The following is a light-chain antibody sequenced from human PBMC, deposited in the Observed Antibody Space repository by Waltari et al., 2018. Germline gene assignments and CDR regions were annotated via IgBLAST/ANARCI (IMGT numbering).Light chain of an antibody. V-gene: IGKV1D-12*01. CDR3: QQADSCPIT. J-gene: IGKJ5*01. CDR2: AAS. CDR1: QGISSW. Sequence: DIQMTQSPSSVSASVGDRVTITWRASQGISSWLAWYQHKPGKVPKLLITAASSLQSGVPSRFSGSGSGTDFTLIISSLQPEDFATYYCQQADSCPITFGQGTRLEIK.